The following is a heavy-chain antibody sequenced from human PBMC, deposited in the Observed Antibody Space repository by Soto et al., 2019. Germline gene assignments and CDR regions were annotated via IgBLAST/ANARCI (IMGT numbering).Heavy chain of an antibody. CDR1: GYNFNTNW. CDR2: IFPSDSDI. D-gene: IGHD6-19*01. J-gene: IGHJ5*02. Sequence: GESLKISCKGSGYNFNTNWIGWVRQMPGKGLEWMGVIFPSDSDIRYSPSLQGQVTISADKSISTTYLQWRSLTASDTALYYCARVFGSGWSGFDPWGQGTLVTVSS. V-gene: IGHV5-51*01. CDR3: ARVFGSGWSGFDP.